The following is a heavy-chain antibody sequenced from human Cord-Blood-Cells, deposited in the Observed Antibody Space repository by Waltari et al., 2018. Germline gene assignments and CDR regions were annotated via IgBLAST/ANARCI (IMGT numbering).Heavy chain of an antibody. J-gene: IGHJ3*02. D-gene: IGHD3-10*01. CDR3: ARGGVGSGSHAFDI. CDR2: INPNSGGT. CDR1: GYTFTGYY. Sequence: QVQLVQSGAEVKKPGASVKVSCKASGYTFTGYYMHWVRQAPGQRREGRGWINPNSGGTKYAQKFQGGVTMTRDTSISTAYMELSRLRSDDTAVYYCARGGVGSGSHAFDIWGQGTMVTVSS. V-gene: IGHV1-2*02.